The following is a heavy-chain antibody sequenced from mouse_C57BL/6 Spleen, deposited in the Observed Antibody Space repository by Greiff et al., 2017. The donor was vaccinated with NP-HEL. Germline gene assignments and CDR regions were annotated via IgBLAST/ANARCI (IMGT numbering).Heavy chain of an antibody. CDR1: GYTFTDYE. J-gene: IGHJ3*01. Sequence: VKLKQSGAELVRPGASVTLSCKASGYTFTDYEMHWVKQTPVHGLEWIGAIDPETGGTAYNQKFKGKAILTADKSSSTAYMELRSLTSEDSAVYYCTRSGYDGSWFAYWGQGTLVTVSA. CDR2: IDPETGGT. D-gene: IGHD2-2*01. V-gene: IGHV1-15*01. CDR3: TRSGYDGSWFAY.